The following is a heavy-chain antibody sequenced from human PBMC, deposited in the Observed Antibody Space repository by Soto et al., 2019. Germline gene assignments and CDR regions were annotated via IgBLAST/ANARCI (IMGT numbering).Heavy chain of an antibody. CDR1: GFIFNDYA. Sequence: GGSLRLSCTASGFIFNDYAMHWVRQTPGKGLEWVSGISWSGNSVGYADSVRGRFTTSRDNAENSLYLQMNSLRPEDTAVYYCAKDMKSAAVGSSYYLYNGMDVWGPGTTVTVSS. CDR2: ISWSGNSV. D-gene: IGHD3-10*01. J-gene: IGHJ6*02. CDR3: AKDMKSAAVGSSYYLYNGMDV. V-gene: IGHV3-9*01.